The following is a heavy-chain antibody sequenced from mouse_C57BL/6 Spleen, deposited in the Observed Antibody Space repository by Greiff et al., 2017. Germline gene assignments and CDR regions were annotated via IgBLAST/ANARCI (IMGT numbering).Heavy chain of an antibody. Sequence: QVQLQQPGAELVRPGTSVKLSCKASGYTFTSYWMHWVKQRPGQGLEWIGVIDPSDSYTNYNQKFKGKATLTVDTSSSTAYMQLSSLTSEDSAVYYCARNDYDEAFAYWGQGTLVTVSA. J-gene: IGHJ3*01. CDR3: ARNDYDEAFAY. V-gene: IGHV1-59*01. CDR2: IDPSDSYT. D-gene: IGHD2-4*01. CDR1: GYTFTSYW.